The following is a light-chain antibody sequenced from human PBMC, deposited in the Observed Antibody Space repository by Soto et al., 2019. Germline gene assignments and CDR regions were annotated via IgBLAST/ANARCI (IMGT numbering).Light chain of an antibody. CDR3: QSYDNSLSGSWV. CDR2: DVT. V-gene: IGLV2-8*01. J-gene: IGLJ3*02. CDR1: SSDVGDYNY. Sequence: QSALTQPPSASGSPGQSVTISGTGTSSDVGDYNYVSWHQERPGKVPKRMICDVTKRPSGVPDRFSGSKSGTSASLAINGLQAEDEAHYYCQSYDNSLSGSWVFGGGTKLTVL.